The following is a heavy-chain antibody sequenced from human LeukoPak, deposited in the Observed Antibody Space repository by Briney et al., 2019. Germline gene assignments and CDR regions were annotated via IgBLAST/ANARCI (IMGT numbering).Heavy chain of an antibody. CDR1: GYTFTSYY. CDR3: ARGSTYCSSISCPMINCDY. V-gene: IGHV1-46*01. Sequence: ASVKVSCMSSGYTFTSYYMHWVRQAPGQGVEWMGIIDPSGGSTRYPQKFQGRVTMTGDTSTSTVYMELSSLRFEDTAVYYCARGSTYCSSISCPMINCDYWGRGTLVTVSS. CDR2: IDPSGGST. J-gene: IGHJ4*02. D-gene: IGHD2-2*01.